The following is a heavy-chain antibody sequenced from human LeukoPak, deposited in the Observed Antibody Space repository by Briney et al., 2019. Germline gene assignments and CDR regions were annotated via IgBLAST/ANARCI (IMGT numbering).Heavy chain of an antibody. CDR3: ATRGPNYFSRPFDP. V-gene: IGHV4-39*01. J-gene: IGHJ5*02. D-gene: IGHD3-16*01. CDR1: GGSISSSSYY. Sequence: SETLSLTCTVSGGSISSSSYYWGWIRQPPGKGLEWIGSIYYSGSTYYNPSLKSRFTISVDTSKNQFSLKLSSVTAADTAVYYCATRGPNYFSRPFDPWGQGTLVTVSS. CDR2: IYYSGST.